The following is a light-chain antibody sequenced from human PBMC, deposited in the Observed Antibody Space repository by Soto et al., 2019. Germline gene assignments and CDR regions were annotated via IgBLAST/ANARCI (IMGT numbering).Light chain of an antibody. CDR3: QNRSNWLWP. CDR2: DAF. J-gene: IGKJ1*01. CDR1: ESVRSL. Sequence: EIVLTQSPATLSLSPGDRATLSCRASESVRSLLAWYQHKPGQAPRLLIYDAFNRATGIPTRFSGSGSGTDFTLTISRLEPEDFAVYYCQNRSNWLWPFGQGTKVEVK. V-gene: IGKV3-11*01.